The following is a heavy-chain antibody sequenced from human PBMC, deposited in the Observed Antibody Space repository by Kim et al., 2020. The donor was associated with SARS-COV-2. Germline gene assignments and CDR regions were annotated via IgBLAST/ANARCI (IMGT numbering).Heavy chain of an antibody. D-gene: IGHD2-21*02. CDR3: ARAYCGGDCPPTRYYYYYGMDV. J-gene: IGHJ6*02. CDR1: GGSISSGSYY. CDR2: IYTSGST. Sequence: SETLSLTCTVSGGSISSGSYYWSWIRQPAGKGLEWIGRIYTSGSTNYNPSLKSRVTISVDTSKNQFSLKLSSVTAADTAVYYCARAYCGGDCPPTRYYYYYGMDVWGQGTTVTVSS. V-gene: IGHV4-61*02.